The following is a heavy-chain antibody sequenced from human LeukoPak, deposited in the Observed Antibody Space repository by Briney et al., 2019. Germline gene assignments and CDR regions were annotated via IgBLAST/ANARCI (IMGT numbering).Heavy chain of an antibody. D-gene: IGHD6-13*01. CDR1: GFTFSNAW. V-gene: IGHV3-30*03. CDR3: ARDEQLARYNYYMDV. J-gene: IGHJ6*03. CDR2: ISYDGSNK. Sequence: GGSLRLSCAASGFTFSNAWMSWVRQAPGKGLEWVAVISYDGSNKYYADSVKGRFTISRDNAKNSLYLQMNSLTAEDTAVYYCARDEQLARYNYYMDVWGKGTTVTVSS.